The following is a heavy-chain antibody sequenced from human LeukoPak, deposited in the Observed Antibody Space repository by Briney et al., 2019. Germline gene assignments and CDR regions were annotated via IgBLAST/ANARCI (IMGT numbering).Heavy chain of an antibody. J-gene: IGHJ6*02. Sequence: GGSLRLSCAASGFTFSTYAMSWIRQAPGKGLEWVSALGGSGGTTYYADSVKGRFTISRDSSKNTLYLQMNSLRAEDTAVYYCAKVLRYFDWSPHYYYGMDVWGQGTTVTVSS. CDR3: AKVLRYFDWSPHYYYGMDV. CDR2: LGGSGGTT. CDR1: GFTFSTYA. D-gene: IGHD3-9*01. V-gene: IGHV3-23*01.